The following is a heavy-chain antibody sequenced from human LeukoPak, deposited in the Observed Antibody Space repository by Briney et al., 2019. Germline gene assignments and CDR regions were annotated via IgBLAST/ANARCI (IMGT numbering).Heavy chain of an antibody. CDR2: INQFGSVR. V-gene: IGHV3-7*03. D-gene: IGHD4-23*01. J-gene: IGHJ4*02. CDR3: ARGLRWPDF. CDR1: GFTFSDDW. Sequence: PGGSLRLSCEAYGFTFSDDWMNWVRQAPGKGLECVANINQFGSVRYYMDSVKGRFTISRDNSKNSLSLQMSSLRADDTAVYFCARGLRWPDFGGQGTLVTVSS.